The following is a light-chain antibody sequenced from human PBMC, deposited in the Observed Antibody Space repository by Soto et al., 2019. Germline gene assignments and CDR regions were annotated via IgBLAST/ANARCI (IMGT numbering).Light chain of an antibody. CDR2: NAS. V-gene: IGKV3-11*01. Sequence: EIVLTQSPATLSLSPGERATLSCRASQSVGNYLAWYQQKPGQAPRLLIYNASNRATGIPARFSGSGSETDFTLTISSLEPEDFAVYYCQQRSNWPPLTFGQGTRLEIK. CDR3: QQRSNWPPLT. CDR1: QSVGNY. J-gene: IGKJ5*01.